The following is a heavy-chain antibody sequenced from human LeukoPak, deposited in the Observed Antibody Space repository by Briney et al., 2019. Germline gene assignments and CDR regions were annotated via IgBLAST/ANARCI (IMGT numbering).Heavy chain of an antibody. J-gene: IGHJ5*02. CDR3: ARVYNWNYYWFDP. Sequence: ASVSVSCKASGYTFTGYYMHWVRQAPGQGLEWMGWINPNSGGTNYAQKFQGRVTMTRDTSISTAYMELSRLRSDDTAVYYCARVYNWNYYWFDPWVQGTLATVAS. CDR1: GYTFTGYY. D-gene: IGHD1-7*01. V-gene: IGHV1-2*02. CDR2: INPNSGGT.